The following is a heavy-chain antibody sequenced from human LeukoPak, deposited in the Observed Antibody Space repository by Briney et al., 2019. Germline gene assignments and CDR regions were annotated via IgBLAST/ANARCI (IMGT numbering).Heavy chain of an antibody. Sequence: SSETLSLTCAVSGESFSGYFWTWIRQPPGKGLEWIGESNHFGSTDYNPSLRSRVTISADTSKKQFSLQLNSVTPEDTAVYYCARTPRLRETIEYYYYYYMDVWGKGTTVTVSS. CDR3: ARTPRLRETIEYYYYYYMDV. CDR1: GESFSGYF. J-gene: IGHJ6*03. V-gene: IGHV4-34*01. D-gene: IGHD3-9*01. CDR2: SNHFGST.